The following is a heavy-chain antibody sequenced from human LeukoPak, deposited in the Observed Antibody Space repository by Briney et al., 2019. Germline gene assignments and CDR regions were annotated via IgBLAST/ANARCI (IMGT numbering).Heavy chain of an antibody. Sequence: SETLSLTCTVSGGSISIYYWSWIRQPPGKGLEWIGCIYYSGSTNYNPSLKSRVTISVDTSQNQFSLKLSSVTAADTAVYYCATGTFGIVTYPPARQYYCYMDVWGKGTTVTVSS. CDR3: ATGTFGIVTYPPARQYYCYMDV. J-gene: IGHJ6*03. CDR2: IYYSGST. D-gene: IGHD3-3*01. CDR1: GGSISIYY. V-gene: IGHV4-59*01.